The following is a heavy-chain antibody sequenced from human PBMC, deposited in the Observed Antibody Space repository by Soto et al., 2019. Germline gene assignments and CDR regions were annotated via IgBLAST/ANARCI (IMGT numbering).Heavy chain of an antibody. CDR1: GFTFGDSA. J-gene: IGHJ4*02. D-gene: IGHD2-15*01. CDR2: IRSKDYGETT. V-gene: IGHV3-49*03. Sequence: GSLRLSCTGSGFTFGDSAMSWIRQAPGKGLEWVGYIRSKDYGETTHYAASVKGRFTISREDSKNIAFLQMHSLRTEDTAVYYCARDYYCSGGSCYFDYWCQGTLVTVSS. CDR3: ARDYYCSGGSCYFDY.